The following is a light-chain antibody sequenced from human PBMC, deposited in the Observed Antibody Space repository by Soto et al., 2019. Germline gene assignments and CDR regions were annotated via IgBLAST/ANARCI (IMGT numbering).Light chain of an antibody. V-gene: IGLV2-14*01. J-gene: IGLJ1*01. CDR3: SSYTSSSTLYV. CDR2: EVS. Sequence: QSALTQPASVSGSPGQSITISCTGTSSDVGGYNYVSWYQQHPGKAPKLMIYEVSNRPSWVSNRFSGSKSGNTASLTISGLQAEDEADYYCSSYTSSSTLYVFGTGTKLTVL. CDR1: SSDVGGYNY.